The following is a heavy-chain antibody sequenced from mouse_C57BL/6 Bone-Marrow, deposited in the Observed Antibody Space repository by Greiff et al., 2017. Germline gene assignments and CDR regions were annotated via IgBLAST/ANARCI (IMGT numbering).Heavy chain of an antibody. J-gene: IGHJ1*03. V-gene: IGHV1-18*01. CDR1: GYTFTDYD. CDR2: ITPNNGGT. D-gene: IGHD1-1*01. CDR3: ARKTLYYGSSYWYFDV. Sequence: VQLQQSGPELVKPGASVKIPCKASGYTFTDYDMDWVKQSHGKSLEWIGDITPNNGGTIYNQKFKGKATLTVDKSSSTAYMELRSLTSEDTAVYYCARKTLYYGSSYWYFDVWGTGTTVTVSS.